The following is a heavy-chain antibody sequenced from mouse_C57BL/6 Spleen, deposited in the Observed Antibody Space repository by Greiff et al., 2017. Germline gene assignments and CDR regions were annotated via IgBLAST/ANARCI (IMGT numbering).Heavy chain of an antibody. J-gene: IGHJ4*01. CDR1: GYTFTSYW. Sequence: QVQLQQPGAELVRPGTSVKLSCKASGYTFTSYWMHWVKQRPGQGLEWIGVIDPSDSYTNYNQKFKGKATLTVDTSSSTAYMQLSSLTSEDSAVYYCARSLYGSSYGYAMDYWGQGTSVTVSS. V-gene: IGHV1-59*01. CDR2: IDPSDSYT. CDR3: ARSLYGSSYGYAMDY. D-gene: IGHD1-1*01.